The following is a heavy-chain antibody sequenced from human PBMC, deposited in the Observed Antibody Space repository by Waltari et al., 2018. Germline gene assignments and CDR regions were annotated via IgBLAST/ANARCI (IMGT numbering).Heavy chain of an antibody. CDR3: ARETRHGDWFDP. Sequence: QVQLHESGPGLVQPSETLSLACSVSGDSVVSNYWSWIRQSAGKGMEWIGRIYVGGTTNYNPALSGRVSMSVDMSKNQIFLKIMSVTAADTGVYYCARETRHGDWFDPRGQGTLVTVSS. J-gene: IGHJ5*02. D-gene: IGHD3-16*01. CDR1: GDSVVSNY. CDR2: IYVGGTT. V-gene: IGHV4-4*07.